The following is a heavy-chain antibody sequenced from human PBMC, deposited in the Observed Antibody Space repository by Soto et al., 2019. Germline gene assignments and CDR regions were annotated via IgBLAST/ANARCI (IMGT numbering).Heavy chain of an antibody. CDR1: GGSISNYY. Sequence: SETLSLTCTVSGGSISNYYWSWLRQPPGKGLEWIGYIYYSGGTNYNPSFMSRITMSVDTSKNQVSLKLSSVSAADTAVYYCARQPPATAAFDIWGQGTMVTVS. CDR3: ARQPPATAAFDI. D-gene: IGHD5-12*01. V-gene: IGHV4-59*08. CDR2: IYYSGGT. J-gene: IGHJ3*02.